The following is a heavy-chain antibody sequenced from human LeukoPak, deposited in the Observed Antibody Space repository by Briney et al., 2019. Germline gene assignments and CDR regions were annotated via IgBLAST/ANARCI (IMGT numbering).Heavy chain of an antibody. CDR3: ARRLGVRVDC. CDR1: CGSISSSSYY. J-gene: IGHJ4*02. Sequence: SETLSLTCTVSCGSISSSSYYWGWIRQPPGKGLEWIGSIYYSGSTYYNPSLKSRVTISVDTSKNQFSLKLSSVTAADTAVYYCARRLGVRVDCWGQGTLVTVSS. CDR2: IYYSGST. V-gene: IGHV4-39*07. D-gene: IGHD3-16*01.